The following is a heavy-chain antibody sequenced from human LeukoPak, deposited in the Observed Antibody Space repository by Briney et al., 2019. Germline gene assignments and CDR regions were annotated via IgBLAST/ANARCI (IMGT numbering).Heavy chain of an antibody. Sequence: AGGSLRLSCAASGFTFSSYGMHWVRQAPGKGLEWVAFIRYDGSNKYYADSVKGRFTISRDNSKNTLYLQMNSLRAEDTAVYYCAKDYCSSTSCIPGDYYYYYMDVSRKGTTVTVSS. CDR1: GFTFSSYG. D-gene: IGHD2-2*01. CDR3: AKDYCSSTSCIPGDYYYYYMDV. V-gene: IGHV3-30*02. CDR2: IRYDGSNK. J-gene: IGHJ6*03.